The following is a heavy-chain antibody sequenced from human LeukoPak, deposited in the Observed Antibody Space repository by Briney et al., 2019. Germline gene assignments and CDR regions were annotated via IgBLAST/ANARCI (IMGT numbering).Heavy chain of an antibody. Sequence: GRSLRLSCAASGFTFSSYGMNWVRQAPGRGLEWVAVIWYDGSNKYYGDSVKGRFTISRDNSKITVSLQMNSLRVEDTAVYYCARLGSSWSFDYWGQGTLATVSS. CDR3: ARLGSSWSFDY. D-gene: IGHD6-13*01. V-gene: IGHV3-33*01. CDR2: IWYDGSNK. CDR1: GFTFSSYG. J-gene: IGHJ4*02.